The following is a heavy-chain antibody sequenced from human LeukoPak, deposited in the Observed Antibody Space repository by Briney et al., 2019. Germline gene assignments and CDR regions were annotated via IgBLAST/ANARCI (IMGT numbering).Heavy chain of an antibody. Sequence: GGSLRLSCAASGFTFSDYYMSWIRQAPGEGLEWVSYISSSGSSIYYADSVKGRFTISRDNAKISLYLQMNSLRAEDTAVYYCARDQLGGSLDYWGQGTLVTVSS. CDR3: ARDQLGGSLDY. D-gene: IGHD1-26*01. CDR1: GFTFSDYY. J-gene: IGHJ4*02. CDR2: ISSSGSSI. V-gene: IGHV3-11*04.